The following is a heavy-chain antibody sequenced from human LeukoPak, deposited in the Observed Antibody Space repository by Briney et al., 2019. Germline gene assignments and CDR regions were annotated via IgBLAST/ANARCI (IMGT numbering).Heavy chain of an antibody. CDR1: GFPFSIHR. D-gene: IGHD3-10*01. CDR3: ARVGRGVFGMDV. Sequence: GGSLRLSCAASGFPFSIHRMNWVRQAPGKGLEWVSYIINSGGTVYYTDSVQGRFTISRDNGRNSLFLQMNSLRDEDTAVYYCARVGRGVFGMDVWGQGTTVTVSS. J-gene: IGHJ6*02. V-gene: IGHV3-48*02. CDR2: IINSGGTV.